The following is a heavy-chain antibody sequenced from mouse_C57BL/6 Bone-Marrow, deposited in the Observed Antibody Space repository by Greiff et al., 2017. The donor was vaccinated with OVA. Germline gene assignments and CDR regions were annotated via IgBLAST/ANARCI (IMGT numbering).Heavy chain of an antibody. CDR3: TTRDYGSSWFAY. CDR2: IDPENGDT. D-gene: IGHD1-1*01. Sequence: QQQSGAELVRPGASVKLSCTASGFNIKDDYMHWVKQRPEQGLEWIGWIDPENGDTEYASKFQGKATITADTSSNTAYLQLSSLTSEDTAVYYCTTRDYGSSWFAYWGQGTLVTVSA. V-gene: IGHV14-4*01. CDR1: GFNIKDDY. J-gene: IGHJ3*01.